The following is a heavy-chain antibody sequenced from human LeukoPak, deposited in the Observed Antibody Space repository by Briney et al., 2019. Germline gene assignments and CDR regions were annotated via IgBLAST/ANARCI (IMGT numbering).Heavy chain of an antibody. V-gene: IGHV4-39*01. D-gene: IGHD3-10*01. J-gene: IGHJ5*02. Sequence: SETLSLTCTVSGGSISPYYWSWIRQPPGKGLEWIGSIYYSGSTYYNPSLKSRVTISVDTSKNQFSLKLSSVTAADTAVYYCARHEATMVRGVIIITRFDPWGQGTLVTVSS. CDR2: IYYSGST. CDR1: GGSISPYY. CDR3: ARHEATMVRGVIIITRFDP.